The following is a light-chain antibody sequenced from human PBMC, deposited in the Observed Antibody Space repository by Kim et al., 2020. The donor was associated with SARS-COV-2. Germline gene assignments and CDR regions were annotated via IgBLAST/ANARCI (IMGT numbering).Light chain of an antibody. Sequence: VSPGERATLSCRASQSVSSNLAWYQQKPGQAPRLLIYGASTRATGIPARFSGSGSGTEFTLTISSLQSEDFAVYYCQQRSNWPRRTFGQGTKLEI. CDR1: QSVSSN. V-gene: IGKV3-15*01. CDR2: GAS. J-gene: IGKJ2*01. CDR3: QQRSNWPRRT.